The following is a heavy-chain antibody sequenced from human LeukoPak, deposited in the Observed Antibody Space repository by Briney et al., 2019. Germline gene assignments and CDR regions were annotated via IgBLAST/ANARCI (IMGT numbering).Heavy chain of an antibody. CDR3: ARDYYDSSGYYLPSGAFDI. CDR2: IYYSGST. Sequence: SETLSLTCTVSGGSISSYYWSWIRQPPGKGLEWIGYIYYSGSTNYNPSLKSRVTISVDTSKNQFSLKLSSVTAADTAVYYCARDYYDSSGYYLPSGAFDIWGQGTMVTVPS. V-gene: IGHV4-59*01. J-gene: IGHJ3*02. CDR1: GGSISSYY. D-gene: IGHD3-22*01.